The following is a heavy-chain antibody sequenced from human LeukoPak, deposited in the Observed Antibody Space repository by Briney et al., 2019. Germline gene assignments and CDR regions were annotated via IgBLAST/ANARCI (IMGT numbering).Heavy chain of an antibody. D-gene: IGHD2-2*01. Sequence: SETLSLTCTVSGGSISSYYCSWIRQPPGKGLEWIGYIYYSGSTNYNPSLKSRVTISVDTSKNQFSLKLSSVTAADTAVYYCARDGAVVPAAKGYYYMDVWGKGTTVTVSS. CDR2: IYYSGST. V-gene: IGHV4-59*01. CDR1: GGSISSYY. CDR3: ARDGAVVPAAKGYYYMDV. J-gene: IGHJ6*03.